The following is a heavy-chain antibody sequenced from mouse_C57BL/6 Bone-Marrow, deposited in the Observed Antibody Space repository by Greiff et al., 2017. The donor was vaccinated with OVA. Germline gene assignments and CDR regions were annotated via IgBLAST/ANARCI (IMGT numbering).Heavy chain of an antibody. Sequence: EVQLQQSGAELVRPGASVKLSCTASGFNITDDYMHWVKQRPEQGLEWIGWIDPENGDTEYASKFQGKATITADTSSNTAYLQLSSLTSEDTAVYYCTYDYDGTGYAMDYWGQGTSVTVSS. CDR3: TYDYDGTGYAMDY. CDR2: IDPENGDT. V-gene: IGHV14-4*01. CDR1: GFNITDDY. D-gene: IGHD2-4*01. J-gene: IGHJ4*01.